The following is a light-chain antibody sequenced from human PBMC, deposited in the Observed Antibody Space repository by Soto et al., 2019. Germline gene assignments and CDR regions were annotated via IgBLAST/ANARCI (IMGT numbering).Light chain of an antibody. V-gene: IGLV1-47*01. J-gene: IGLJ2*01. CDR2: RNN. Sequence: QSVLTQPPSASGTPGQRVTISCSGSSSNIGSNYVYWYQQLPGTAPKLLIYRNNQRPSGVPDRFSGSKSGTSASLAISGLRSGDEGCFYWAAWEDSLGGPVFGGGTKLAVL. CDR3: AAWEDSLGGPV. CDR1: SSNIGSNY.